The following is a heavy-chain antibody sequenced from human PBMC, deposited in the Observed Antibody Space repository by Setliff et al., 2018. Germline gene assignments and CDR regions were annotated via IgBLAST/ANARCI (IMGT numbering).Heavy chain of an antibody. J-gene: IGHJ4*02. CDR2: FYHSGSM. V-gene: IGHV4-59*08. Sequence: SETLSLTCSVSGGSISSSYWSWVRQPPGKGLEWVGYFYHSGSMNYNPSLKGRVTMSVDTSKSQFSLKLSFVTAADTAVYFCARYDFWTGYYSGEGGNFDSWGQGTLVTVSS. CDR3: ARYDFWTGYYSGEGGNFDS. CDR1: GGSISSSY. D-gene: IGHD3-3*01.